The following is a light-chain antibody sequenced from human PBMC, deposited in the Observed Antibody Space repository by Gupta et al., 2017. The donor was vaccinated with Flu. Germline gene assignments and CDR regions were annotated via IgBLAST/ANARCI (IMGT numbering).Light chain of an antibody. CDR3: CSDATGNTYV. CDR1: NSDVATFSL. CDR2: EDI. Sequence: QSALTQPASVSGSPGQSITISCTGTNSDVATFSLVSWYQQHPGKAPKVMIYEDIQRPSGVSDRFSGSKSGNTASLIISGLQPEDEADYFCCSDATGNTYVFGSGTKVTVL. V-gene: IGLV2-23*01. J-gene: IGLJ1*01.